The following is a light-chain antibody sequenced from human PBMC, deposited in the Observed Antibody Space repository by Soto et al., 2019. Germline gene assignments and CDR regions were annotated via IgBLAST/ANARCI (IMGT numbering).Light chain of an antibody. J-gene: IGKJ1*01. Sequence: EIVFTQSPATLSLSPGETATLSCRASQSVRNYLAWYQQKPGQAPRLLIYDASNRATGIPARFSGTGSETDFTLTISSLEPEDFAIYYCQQRSKMPLTFGHGTKVDIK. V-gene: IGKV3-11*01. CDR2: DAS. CDR1: QSVRNY. CDR3: QQRSKMPLT.